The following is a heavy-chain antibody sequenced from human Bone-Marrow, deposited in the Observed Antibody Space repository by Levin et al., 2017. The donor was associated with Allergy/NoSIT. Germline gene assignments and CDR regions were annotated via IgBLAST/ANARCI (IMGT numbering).Heavy chain of an antibody. CDR3: AGAPRLHERN. CDR2: ISSSSGTI. Sequence: QSSETLSLTCAASGFTFSSYSMNWVRQAPGKGLEWVSYISSSSGTIYYADSVKGRFTISRDNAKNSLYLQMNSLRAEDTGVYYCAGAPRLHERNWGQGTLVTVSS. V-gene: IGHV3-48*01. J-gene: IGHJ4*02. D-gene: IGHD2-15*01. CDR1: GFTFSSYS.